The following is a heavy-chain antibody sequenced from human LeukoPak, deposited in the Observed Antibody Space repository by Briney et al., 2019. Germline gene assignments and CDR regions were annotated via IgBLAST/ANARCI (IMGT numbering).Heavy chain of an antibody. CDR3: ARGEVYGDYGPGSWFDP. J-gene: IGHJ5*02. Sequence: SETLSLTCTGSGGSISSYYWSWIRPPPGKGLEWIGYIYYSGSTNYNPSLKSRVTISVDTSKNQFPLKLSSVTAADTAVYYCARGEVYGDYGPGSWFDPWGQGTLVTVSS. D-gene: IGHD4-17*01. CDR2: IYYSGST. V-gene: IGHV4-59*01. CDR1: GGSISSYY.